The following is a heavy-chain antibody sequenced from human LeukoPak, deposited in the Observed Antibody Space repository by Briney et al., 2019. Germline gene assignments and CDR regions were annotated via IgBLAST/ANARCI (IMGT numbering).Heavy chain of an antibody. CDR1: GFTVSSNY. D-gene: IGHD1-1*01. CDR3: AKSPKTGFLLDC. CDR2: IYGGVNT. Sequence: PGGSLRLSCAASGFTVSSNYMSWVRQAPGKGLEWVSVIYGGVNTVYADSVQGRFTISRDNSKNTLYLQMSSLRAEDTAVYYCAKSPKTGFLLDCWGKGTLVTVSS. V-gene: IGHV3-66*01. J-gene: IGHJ4*02.